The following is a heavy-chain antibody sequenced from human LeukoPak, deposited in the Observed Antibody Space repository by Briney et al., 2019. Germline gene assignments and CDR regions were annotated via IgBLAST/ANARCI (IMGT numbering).Heavy chain of an antibody. CDR1: GFTFTDYS. CDR2: ISSDSGHI. Sequence: GGSLTLSCAAAGFTFTDYSMNWVRQAPGKGLEWVSTISSDSGHIYYADSVKGRFTISRDNAENSLYLQINSLRAEDTAVYYCLSSGYDFDYWGQGTLVTVSS. V-gene: IGHV3-21*01. CDR3: LSSGYDFDY. D-gene: IGHD5-12*01. J-gene: IGHJ4*02.